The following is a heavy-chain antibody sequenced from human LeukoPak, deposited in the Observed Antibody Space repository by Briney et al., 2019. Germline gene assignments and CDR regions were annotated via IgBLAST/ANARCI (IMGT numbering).Heavy chain of an antibody. CDR3: ARGSTFGGVISDF. V-gene: IGHV3-48*03. CDR2: ITRSSRII. Sequence: GGSLRLSCAASGFTFSNFEMNWVRQIPGKGLEWLSFITRSSRIIYYADSAKGRFTISRDNANNSLHLQMNSLRVEDTGIYFCARGSTFGGVISDFWGQGTLVTVSS. CDR1: GFTFSNFE. D-gene: IGHD3-16*02. J-gene: IGHJ4*02.